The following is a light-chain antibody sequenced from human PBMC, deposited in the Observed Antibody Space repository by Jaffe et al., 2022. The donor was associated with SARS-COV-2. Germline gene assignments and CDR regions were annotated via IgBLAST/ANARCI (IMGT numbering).Light chain of an antibody. CDR3: QQYNSYSWT. CDR2: KAS. Sequence: DIQMTQSPSTLSASVGDRVTITCRASQSISIWLAWYQQKPGKAPKLLMYKASSLESGVPSRFSGSGSGTEFTLTISSLQPDDFATYHCQQYNSYSWTFGQGTKVEIK. CDR1: QSISIW. V-gene: IGKV1-5*03. J-gene: IGKJ1*01.